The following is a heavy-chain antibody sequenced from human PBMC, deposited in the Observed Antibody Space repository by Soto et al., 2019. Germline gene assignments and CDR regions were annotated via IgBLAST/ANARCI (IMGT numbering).Heavy chain of an antibody. CDR3: AREWMVRGVIGYYYYYYMDV. CDR2: MNPNSGNT. Sequence: ASVKVSCKASGYTFTSYDINWVRQATGQGLEWMGWMNPNSGNTGYAQKFQGRVTMTRNTSISTAYMELSSLRSEDTAVYYCAREWMVRGVIGYYYYYYMDVWGKGTTVTVSS. V-gene: IGHV1-8*01. CDR1: GYTFTSYD. J-gene: IGHJ6*03. D-gene: IGHD3-10*01.